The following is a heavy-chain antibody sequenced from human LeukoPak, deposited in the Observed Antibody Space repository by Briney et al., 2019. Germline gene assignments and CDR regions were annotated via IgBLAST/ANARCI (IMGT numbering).Heavy chain of an antibody. CDR2: FYIRGNT. V-gene: IGHV4-4*07. J-gene: IGHJ4*02. CDR3: ARLMPYDTREYFFDH. Sequence: PSETLSLTCTVSGVSISDYYWSWIRQPPGKRLEWIGRFYIRGNTKYNPSLNSRVTMSLDTSQSQLSLKLRSVTAADTAVYYCARLMPYDTREYFFDHWGRGTLVAVSS. D-gene: IGHD3-22*01. CDR1: GVSISDYY.